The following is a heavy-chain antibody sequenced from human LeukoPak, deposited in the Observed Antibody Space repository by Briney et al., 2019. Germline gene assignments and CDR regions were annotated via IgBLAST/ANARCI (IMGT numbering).Heavy chain of an antibody. V-gene: IGHV4-59*01. CDR1: GGSFSGYY. J-gene: IGHJ4*02. CDR3: ARAPNYDFWSGYHDY. CDR2: IYYSGST. D-gene: IGHD3-3*01. Sequence: PSETLSLTCAVYGGSFSGYYWSWIRQPPGKGLEWIGYIYYSGSTNYNPSLKSRVTISVDTSKNQFPLKLSSVTAADTAVYYCARAPNYDFWSGYHDYWGQGTLVTVSS.